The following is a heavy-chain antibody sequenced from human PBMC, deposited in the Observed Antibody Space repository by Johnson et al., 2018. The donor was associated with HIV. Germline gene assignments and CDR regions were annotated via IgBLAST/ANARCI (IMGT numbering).Heavy chain of an antibody. CDR3: TTVFIVGATPDAFDI. CDR2: IKSRTDGGTP. Sequence: EVQVVESGGGLIKPGGSLRLSCAASGFSFNDVWMSWVRQAPGKGLEWVGHIKSRTDGGTPDYAAPVKRRFTISRDDSKNTLYLQMNSLKTEDTAVYYCTTVFIVGATPDAFDIWGQGTMVTVSS. CDR1: GFSFNDVW. J-gene: IGHJ3*02. V-gene: IGHV3-15*01. D-gene: IGHD1-26*01.